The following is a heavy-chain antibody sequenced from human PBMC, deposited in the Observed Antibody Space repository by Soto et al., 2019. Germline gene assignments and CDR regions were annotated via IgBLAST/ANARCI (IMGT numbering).Heavy chain of an antibody. CDR2: INHSGST. CDR1: GGSFSGYY. D-gene: IGHD3-22*01. Sequence: PSETLSLTCAVYGGSFSGYYWSWIRQPPGKGLEWIGEINHSGSTNYNPSLKSRVTISVDTSKNQFSLKLSSVTAADTAVYYCAREFKGDLSTYYYDSSGYYYRGSNDYWGQGTLVTVSS. CDR3: AREFKGDLSTYYYDSSGYYYRGSNDY. V-gene: IGHV4-34*01. J-gene: IGHJ4*02.